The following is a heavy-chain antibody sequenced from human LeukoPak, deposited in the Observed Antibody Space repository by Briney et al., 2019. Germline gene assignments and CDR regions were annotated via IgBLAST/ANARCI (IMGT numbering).Heavy chain of an antibody. CDR3: AKDLGSGTYSGDY. CDR2: IWYDGSNK. Sequence: GGSLRLSCAASGFTFSSYGMHWVRQAPGKGLEWVAVIWYDGSNKYYADSVKGRFTISRDNSKNTLYLQMNSLRAEDTAVYYCAKDLGSGTYSGDYWGQGTLVTVSP. D-gene: IGHD3-10*02. CDR1: GFTFSSYG. J-gene: IGHJ4*02. V-gene: IGHV3-33*06.